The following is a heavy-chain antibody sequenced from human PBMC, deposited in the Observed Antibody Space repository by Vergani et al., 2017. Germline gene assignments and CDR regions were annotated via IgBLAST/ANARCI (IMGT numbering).Heavy chain of an antibody. J-gene: IGHJ6*03. CDR1: GFRFSIYW. D-gene: IGHD4-23*01. Sequence: EAQLVESGGDLVQPGGSLRLPCVGSGFRFSIYWVSWVRHAPGKGLEWVANIKQDESEKYYGDSVKGRFTISRDNAKNSVFLQMSSLRVEDTAVYYCAGDWRNGGSRDMDVGGKGTTVIVSS. CDR3: AGDWRNGGSRDMDV. CDR2: IKQDESEK. V-gene: IGHV3-7*01.